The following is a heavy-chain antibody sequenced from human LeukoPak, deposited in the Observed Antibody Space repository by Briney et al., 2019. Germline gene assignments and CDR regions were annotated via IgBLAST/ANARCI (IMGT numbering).Heavy chain of an antibody. Sequence: GASLRLSCAASGFTFSSYAMSWVRQAPGKGLERVSAISGSGGSTYYADSVKGRFTISRDNSKNTLYLQMNSLRAEDTAVYYCAKARKQWLVLGWFDPWGQGTLVTVSS. V-gene: IGHV3-23*01. CDR2: ISGSGGST. D-gene: IGHD6-19*01. J-gene: IGHJ5*02. CDR3: AKARKQWLVLGWFDP. CDR1: GFTFSSYA.